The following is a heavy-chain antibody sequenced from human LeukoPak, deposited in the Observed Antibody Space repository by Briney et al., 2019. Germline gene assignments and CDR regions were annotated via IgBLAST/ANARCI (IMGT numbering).Heavy chain of an antibody. V-gene: IGHV1-24*01. J-gene: IGHJ4*02. CDR2: FDPEDGET. CDR3: ATAYPPSSSWYYFDY. Sequence: ASVKVSCKVSGYTLTELSMHWRRQAPGKGLEWMGGFDPEDGETIYAQKFQGRVTMTEDTSTDTAYMELSSLRSEATAVYYCATAYPPSSSWYYFDYWGQGTLVTVSS. D-gene: IGHD6-13*01. CDR1: GYTLTELS.